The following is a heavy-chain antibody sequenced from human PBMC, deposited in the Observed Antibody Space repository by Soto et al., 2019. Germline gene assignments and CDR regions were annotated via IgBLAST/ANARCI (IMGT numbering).Heavy chain of an antibody. D-gene: IGHD6-19*01. V-gene: IGHV3-30*18. J-gene: IGHJ6*01. Sequence: PGVSLRLSCAASGLAFRSYGMHWVRQAPGKGLEWVAVISYDGSNKYYADSVKGRFTISRDNSKNTLYLQMSSLRAEDTAGYYCVKDGSSGWPYFYDMAAWGQGTTVTVPS. CDR2: ISYDGSNK. CDR1: GLAFRSYG. CDR3: VKDGSSGWPYFYDMAA.